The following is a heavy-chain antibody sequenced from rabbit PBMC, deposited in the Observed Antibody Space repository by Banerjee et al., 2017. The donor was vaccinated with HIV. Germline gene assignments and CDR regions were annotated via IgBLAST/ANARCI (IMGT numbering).Heavy chain of an antibody. CDR2: IHAGSSDST. V-gene: IGHV1S40*01. CDR3: ARDLNYYAGYAGYGYALDL. D-gene: IGHD6-1*01. Sequence: QSLEESGGDLVKPGASLTLTCTASGFSFSSSYYMCWVRQAPGKGLEWIACIHAGSSDSTYYANWAKGRFTLSKTSSTTVTLQMTSLTAADTATYFCARDLNYYAGYAGYGYALDLRGQGTLVTVS. CDR1: GFSFSSSYY. J-gene: IGHJ3*01.